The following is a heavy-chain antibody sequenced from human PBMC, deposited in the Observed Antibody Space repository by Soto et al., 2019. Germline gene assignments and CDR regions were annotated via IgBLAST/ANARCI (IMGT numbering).Heavy chain of an antibody. D-gene: IGHD6-25*01. CDR2: IYFTGNT. CDR3: AGQTFTIAAASYGRSNWFDP. J-gene: IGHJ5*02. V-gene: IGHV4-39*01. CDR1: GGSITSSSHF. Sequence: PSETLSLTCSASGGSITSSSHFWGWVRQPPGKGLEWIGTIYFTGNTYYTPPLKSRLTMSIDTSKDEFSLRLNSVTAADTAVYYCAGQTFTIAAASYGRSNWFDPWGPGTLVTVSS.